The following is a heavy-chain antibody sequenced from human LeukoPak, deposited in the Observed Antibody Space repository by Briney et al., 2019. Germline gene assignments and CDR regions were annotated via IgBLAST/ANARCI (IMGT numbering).Heavy chain of an antibody. V-gene: IGHV4-59*08. CDR2: IYYSGNT. CDR1: GGSISTYY. D-gene: IGHD2-15*01. J-gene: IGHJ1*01. Sequence: SETLSLTCTVSGGSISTYYWSWIRQPPGKGLEWIGYIYYSGNTDYNPSLKSRVTISVDTSKNQVSLKLSSVTAADTAVYYCAGRERSGSPFQDWGQGTLVTVSS. CDR3: AGRERSGSPFQD.